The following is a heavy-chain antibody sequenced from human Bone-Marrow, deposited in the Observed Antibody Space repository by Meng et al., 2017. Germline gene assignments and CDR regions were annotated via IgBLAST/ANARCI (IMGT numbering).Heavy chain of an antibody. Sequence: QGQLQESGQGLVKPSGTLSLTCAVSGGSISSSNCWSWVRQPPGKGLEWIGEIYQSGSTNYNPSLKSRVTISVDKSKNQFSLKLSSVTAADTAVYYCARPDYGDYLYYFDYWGQGALVTVSS. V-gene: IGHV4-4*02. D-gene: IGHD4-17*01. J-gene: IGHJ4*02. CDR3: ARPDYGDYLYYFDY. CDR1: GGSISSSNC. CDR2: IYQSGST.